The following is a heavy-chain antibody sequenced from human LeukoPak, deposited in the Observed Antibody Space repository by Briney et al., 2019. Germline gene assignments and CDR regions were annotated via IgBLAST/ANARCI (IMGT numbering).Heavy chain of an antibody. V-gene: IGHV1-69*05. CDR1: GGTFSSYA. Sequence: GASVKVSCKASGGTFSSYAITWVRQATGQGLEWMGGIIPMFGTTNYAQKFQGRVTMTTDTSTSTAYMELRSLRSDDAAVYYCARALDSTQWELRAWVDYWGQGTLVTVSS. CDR2: IIPMFGTT. D-gene: IGHD1-26*01. J-gene: IGHJ4*02. CDR3: ARALDSTQWELRAWVDY.